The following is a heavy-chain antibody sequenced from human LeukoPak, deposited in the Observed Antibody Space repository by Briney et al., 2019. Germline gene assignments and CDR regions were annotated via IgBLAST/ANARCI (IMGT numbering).Heavy chain of an antibody. CDR1: GFTFSSYG. D-gene: IGHD1-14*01. V-gene: IGHV3-23*01. CDR3: AKDFGRNLGGPGY. J-gene: IGHJ4*02. CDR2: ISDNGGRT. Sequence: GGSLRLSCAASGFTFSSYGMHWVRQAPGGGLEWVSGISDNGGRTYYADSVKGRFAISRDDSKSTLYLQMNSLRGEDTAVYYCAKDFGRNLGGPGYWGRGTLAIVSS.